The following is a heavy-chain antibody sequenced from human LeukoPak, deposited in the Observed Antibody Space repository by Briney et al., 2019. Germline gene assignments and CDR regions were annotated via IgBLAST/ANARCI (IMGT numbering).Heavy chain of an antibody. CDR2: IYHSGST. J-gene: IGHJ4*02. CDR1: GYSISSGYY. V-gene: IGHV4-38-2*02. Sequence: PSETLSLTCAVSGYSISSGYYWGWIRQPPGKGLEWIGSIYHSGSTYYNPPLKRRVTISVDTSKNQFSLKLSSVTAADTAVYYCARDKGYSSLVVWGQGTLVTVSS. D-gene: IGHD6-13*01. CDR3: ARDKGYSSLVV.